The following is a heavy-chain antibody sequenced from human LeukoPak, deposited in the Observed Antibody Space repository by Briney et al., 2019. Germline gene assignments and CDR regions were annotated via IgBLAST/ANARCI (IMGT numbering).Heavy chain of an antibody. V-gene: IGHV4-34*12. J-gene: IGHJ4*02. CDR3: ASGAWATRLHS. D-gene: IGHD5-24*01. CDR1: GESLNYYY. CDR2: VFDGKTT. Sequence: SETLSLTCAVYGESLNYYYWSWIRQSPEKGLEWIGEVFDGKTTNYNPSLKSRVTISAVTSSNQFSLNLKSVTAADTAVYYCASGAWATRLHSWAQGTLVIVSS.